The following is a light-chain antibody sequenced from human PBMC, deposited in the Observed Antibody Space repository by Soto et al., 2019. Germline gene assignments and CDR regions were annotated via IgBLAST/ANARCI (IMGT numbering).Light chain of an antibody. Sequence: IQMTQSTSSLSASVGDRVTITCQASQNINNYLNWYQQKPWRAPKLLIYDASNLEAGVPSRFRGSGSGTDFTFTISRLQPEDIATYYCQQYETLPTFGQGTRLEIK. CDR2: DAS. CDR3: QQYETLPT. CDR1: QNINNY. J-gene: IGKJ5*01. V-gene: IGKV1-33*01.